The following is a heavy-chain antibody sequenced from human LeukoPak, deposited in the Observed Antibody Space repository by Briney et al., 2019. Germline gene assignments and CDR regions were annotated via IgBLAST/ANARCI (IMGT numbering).Heavy chain of an antibody. D-gene: IGHD2-21*01. J-gene: IGHJ4*02. Sequence: SETLSLTCTVSGGSISSSSYYWGWIRQPPGKGLEWIVSIYYSGSTYYNPSLKSRLTISVDTSKNQFSLKLSSVTAADTAVYYFAIGSLLGEFDYWGQGTLVTVFS. V-gene: IGHV4-39*07. CDR2: IYYSGST. CDR3: AIGSLLGEFDY. CDR1: GGSISSSSYY.